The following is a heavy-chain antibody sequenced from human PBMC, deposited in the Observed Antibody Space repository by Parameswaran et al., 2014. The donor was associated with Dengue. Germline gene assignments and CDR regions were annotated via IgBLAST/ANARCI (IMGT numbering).Heavy chain of an antibody. Sequence: PGASVKVSCKASGFTFTSSAMQWVRQARGQRLEWIGWIVVDSGNTNYAQKFQERVTITRDMSTSTAYMELSSLRSEDTAVYYCAAASSSWSWDFDYWGQGTLVTVSS. CDR1: GFTFTSSA. J-gene: IGHJ4*02. CDR3: AAASSSWSWDFDY. V-gene: IGHV1-58*02. D-gene: IGHD6-13*01. CDR2: IVVDSGNT.